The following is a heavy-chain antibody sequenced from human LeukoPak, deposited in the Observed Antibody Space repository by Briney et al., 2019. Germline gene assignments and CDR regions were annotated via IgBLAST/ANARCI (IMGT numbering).Heavy chain of an antibody. D-gene: IGHD3-10*01. V-gene: IGHV3-7*01. CDR3: ARVWRVRGVITAVFDS. CDR2: IKQDGSEK. Sequence: GSLRLSCAASGLTFSSYAMSWVRQAPGKGLEWVANIKQDGSEKNCVDSVKGRFTISRDNAKNSLYLQMNSLRAEDTAVYYCARVWRVRGVITAVFDSWGQGTLVTVSS. CDR1: GLTFSSYA. J-gene: IGHJ4*02.